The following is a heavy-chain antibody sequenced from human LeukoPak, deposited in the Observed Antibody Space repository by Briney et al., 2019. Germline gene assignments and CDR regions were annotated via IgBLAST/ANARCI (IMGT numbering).Heavy chain of an antibody. D-gene: IGHD3-10*01. CDR3: ARGKGPSGSGSFYFDY. CDR2: IIPIFGTA. CDR1: GGTFSSYA. Sequence: SVKVSCKASGGTFSSYAISWVRQAPGQGLEWMGGIIPIFGTANYAQKFQGRVTITTDESTSTAYMELSSLRSEDTAVYYCARGKGPSGSGSFYFDYWGQGTLVTVSS. V-gene: IGHV1-69*05. J-gene: IGHJ4*02.